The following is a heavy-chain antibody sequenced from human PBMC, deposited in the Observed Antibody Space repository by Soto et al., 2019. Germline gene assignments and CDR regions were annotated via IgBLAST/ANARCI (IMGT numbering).Heavy chain of an antibody. CDR3: ARGLRYCSGGSCVLDY. J-gene: IGHJ4*02. CDR2: INAGNGNT. D-gene: IGHD2-15*01. Sequence: ASVKVASKASGYTFTSYAMHWVRQAPGQRLEWMGWINAGNGNTKYSQKFQGRVTITRDTSASTAYMELSSLRSEDTAVYYCARGLRYCSGGSCVLDYWGQGTPVTVSS. CDR1: GYTFTSYA. V-gene: IGHV1-3*01.